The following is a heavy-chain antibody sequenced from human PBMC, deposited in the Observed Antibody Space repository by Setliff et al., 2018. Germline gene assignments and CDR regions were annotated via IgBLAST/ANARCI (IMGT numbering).Heavy chain of an antibody. CDR2: IYTSGST. Sequence: SETLSLTCTVSGGSISNYYWSWIRQPAGKGLEWIGRIYTSGSTNYNPSLKSRVTMSIDTSKNQFSLKLNSVTAADTAVYYCARGPTMGATYFDSWGQGTLVTVSS. CDR1: GGSISNYY. V-gene: IGHV4-4*07. D-gene: IGHD1-26*01. CDR3: ARGPTMGATYFDS. J-gene: IGHJ4*02.